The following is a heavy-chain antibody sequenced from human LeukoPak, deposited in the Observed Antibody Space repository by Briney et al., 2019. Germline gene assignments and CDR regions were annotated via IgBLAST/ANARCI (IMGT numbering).Heavy chain of an antibody. Sequence: GGSLRLSCAASGFTVSGNYMSWVRQAPGKGLEWVSSISSSSSYIYYADSVKGRFTISRDNAKNSLYLQMNSLRAEDTAVYYCARPPSGYSGYDTSYYYGMDVWGQGTTVTVSS. CDR1: GFTVSGNY. J-gene: IGHJ6*02. D-gene: IGHD5-12*01. V-gene: IGHV3-21*01. CDR2: ISSSSSYI. CDR3: ARPPSGYSGYDTSYYYGMDV.